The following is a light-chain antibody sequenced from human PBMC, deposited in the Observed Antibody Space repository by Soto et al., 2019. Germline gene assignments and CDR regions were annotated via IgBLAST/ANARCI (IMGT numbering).Light chain of an antibody. V-gene: IGKV4-1*01. CDR1: QSVLYSSNNRNY. CDR2: GAS. Sequence: IVMTPSPDSLAVSLAERATINCKSSQSVLYSSNNRNYLAWYQQKPGQAPKLLIYGASTRESGVPARFSGSGSGTDFTLTISSLQAEDVAVYYCQQYYSTPLTFGGGTKVDIK. J-gene: IGKJ4*01. CDR3: QQYYSTPLT.